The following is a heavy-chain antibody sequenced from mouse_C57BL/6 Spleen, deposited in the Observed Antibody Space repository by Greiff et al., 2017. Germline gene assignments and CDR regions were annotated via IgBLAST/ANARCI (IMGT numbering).Heavy chain of an antibody. CDR1: GYTFTDYN. CDR3: AICYDYDGYWYFDV. D-gene: IGHD2-4*01. CDR2: INPNNGGT. V-gene: IGHV1-22*01. Sequence: VQLQQSGPELVKPGASVKMSCKASGYTFTDYNMHWVKQSPGKSLEWIGYINPNNGGTSYNQKFKGKATLTVNTSSSTAYMELRSLTSEDSAVYYCAICYDYDGYWYFDVWGTGTTVTVSS. J-gene: IGHJ1*03.